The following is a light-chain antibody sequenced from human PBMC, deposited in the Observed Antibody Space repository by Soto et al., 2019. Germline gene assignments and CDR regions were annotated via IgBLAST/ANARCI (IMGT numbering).Light chain of an antibody. CDR2: DVS. V-gene: IGLV2-14*03. J-gene: IGLJ1*01. Sequence: HSVLTQPDSVSGSPGLSITIFCIKTSSDIGAYNYASWYQQHPGKAPKLIIYDVSNRPSGVSNRFSGSKSGYTASLTISGLQAEDEADYYCSSYSSTITRVFGTGTKVTVL. CDR1: SSDIGAYNY. CDR3: SSYSSTITRV.